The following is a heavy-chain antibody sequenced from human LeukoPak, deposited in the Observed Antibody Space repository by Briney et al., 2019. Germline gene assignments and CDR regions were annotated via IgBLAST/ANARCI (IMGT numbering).Heavy chain of an antibody. CDR3: ARGRAHSDSGSRLLQEY. D-gene: IGHD3-22*01. CDR2: LNPNSGTT. CDR1: GYSFTAYY. Sequence: ASVKVSCKTSGYSFTAYYMHWVRQAPGQRLEWMGWLNPNSGTTRYAQNFQGRVTLTSDTSINTAYLELSSLKSDDTAVYYCARGRAHSDSGSRLLQEYWGQGILVTVSS. V-gene: IGHV1-2*02. J-gene: IGHJ4*02.